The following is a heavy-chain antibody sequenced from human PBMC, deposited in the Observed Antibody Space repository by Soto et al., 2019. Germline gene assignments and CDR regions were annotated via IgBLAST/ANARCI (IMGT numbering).Heavy chain of an antibody. CDR1: GGSISSSSYY. J-gene: IGHJ4*02. CDR3: ARYGWFGELSTFDY. CDR2: IYYNGST. Sequence: PSETLSLTCTVSGGSISSSSYYWGWIRQPPGKGLEWIGSIYYNGSTYYNPSLKSRVTILVDTSKNQFSLKLSSVTAADSVVYYCARYGWFGELSTFDYWGQGTLVTVSS. D-gene: IGHD3-10*01. V-gene: IGHV4-39*01.